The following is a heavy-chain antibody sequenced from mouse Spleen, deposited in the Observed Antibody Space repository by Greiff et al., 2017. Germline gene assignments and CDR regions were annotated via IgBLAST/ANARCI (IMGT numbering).Heavy chain of an antibody. D-gene: IGHD4-1*01. CDR2: IYPGSGNT. CDR1: GYTFTDYY. Sequence: QVQLKQSGAELVRPGASVKLSCKASGYTFTDYYINWVKQRPGQGLEWIARIYPGSGNTYYNEKFKGKATLTAEKSSSTAYMQLSSLTSEDSAVYFCARSPNPYYAMDYWGQGTSVTVSS. J-gene: IGHJ4*01. CDR3: ARSPNPYYAMDY. V-gene: IGHV1-76*01.